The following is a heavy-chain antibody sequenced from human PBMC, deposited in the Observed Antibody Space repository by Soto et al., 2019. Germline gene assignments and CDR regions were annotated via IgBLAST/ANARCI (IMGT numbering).Heavy chain of an antibody. CDR3: ARRAPMGSAIQNYNYHGMDV. CDR2: INHSGST. Sequence: SETLSLTCAVYGGSFSGYYWSWIRQPPGKGLEWIGEINHSGSTNYNPSLKSRVTISVDTSKNQFSLKLSSVTAADTAVYYCARRAPMGSAIQNYNYHGMDVWGLGTTVTVSS. V-gene: IGHV4-34*01. D-gene: IGHD3-16*01. J-gene: IGHJ6*02. CDR1: GGSFSGYY.